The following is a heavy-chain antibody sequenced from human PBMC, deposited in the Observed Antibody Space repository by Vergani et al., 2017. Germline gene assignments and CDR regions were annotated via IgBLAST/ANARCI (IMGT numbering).Heavy chain of an antibody. CDR1: GFTFSSYW. Sequence: EVQLVESGGGLVQPGGSLSLSCAASGFTFSSYWMRWVRQAPGKGLEWVAKIQQDGSEKYYVDSVKGRFTISRDNAKNSLYLQRNSLRAEDTAVYYVAXESLRIAAADAFDSWGEGTMVTVSS. D-gene: IGHD6-13*01. CDR2: IQQDGSEK. J-gene: IGHJ3*02. V-gene: IGHV3-7*01. CDR3: AXESLRIAAADAFDS.